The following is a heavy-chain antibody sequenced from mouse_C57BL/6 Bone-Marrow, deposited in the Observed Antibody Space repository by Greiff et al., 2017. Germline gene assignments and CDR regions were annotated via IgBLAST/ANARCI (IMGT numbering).Heavy chain of an antibody. CDR2: ISYSGST. Sequence: EVQRVESGPGMVKPSQSLSLTCTVTGYSITSGYDWHLIRHFPGNKLECMGYISYSGSTNYNPSLKSRISITHNTSKNHFFLKLNSVTTEDTATYYCAREYDGFFDYWGQGTTLTVAS. J-gene: IGHJ2*01. CDR1: GYSITSGYD. CDR3: AREYDGFFDY. D-gene: IGHD2-3*01. V-gene: IGHV3-1*01.